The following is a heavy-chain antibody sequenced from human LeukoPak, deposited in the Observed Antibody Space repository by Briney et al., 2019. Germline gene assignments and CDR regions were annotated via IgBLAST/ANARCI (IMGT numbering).Heavy chain of an antibody. J-gene: IGHJ6*03. V-gene: IGHV1-69*13. CDR2: IIPIFGTA. D-gene: IGHD5-12*01. Sequence: VASVKVSCKASGGTFSSYAISWVRQAPGQGLEWMGGIIPIFGTANYAQKFQGRVTITADESTSTAYMELSSLRSEDTAVYYCAREGMVATTSRYYYYYMDVWGKGTTVTISS. CDR3: AREGMVATTSRYYYYYMDV. CDR1: GGTFSSYA.